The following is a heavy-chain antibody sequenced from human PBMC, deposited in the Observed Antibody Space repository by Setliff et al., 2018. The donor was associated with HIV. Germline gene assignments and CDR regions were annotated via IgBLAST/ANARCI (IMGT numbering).Heavy chain of an antibody. CDR1: GGSISGHY. Sequence: SETLSLTCTVSGGSISGHYWSWIRQTPGKGLEWIGYVYSNGNTDYNPSLKRRVTISVDTSKNQFTLKLPSVTASDTAVYYCARTHRYCSGNSCSKGSFDSWGQGALVTVSSGKPQDYDSLTGYYTGRYFDYWGRGTLVTVSS. CDR3: ARTHRYCSGNSCSKGSFDSWGQGALVTVSSGKPQDYDSLTGYYTGRYFDY. V-gene: IGHV4-59*11. J-gene: IGHJ4*02. CDR2: VYSNGNT. D-gene: IGHD3-9*01.